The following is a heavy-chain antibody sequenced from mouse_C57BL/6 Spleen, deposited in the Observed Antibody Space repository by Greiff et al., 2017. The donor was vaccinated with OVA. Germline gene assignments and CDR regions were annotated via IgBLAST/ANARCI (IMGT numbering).Heavy chain of an antibody. D-gene: IGHD2-5*01. V-gene: IGHV1-66*01. CDR3: ARAYSNYERSYYAMDY. J-gene: IGHJ4*01. CDR1: GYSFTSYY. Sequence: QVQLQQSGPELVKPGASVKISCKASGYSFTSYYIHWVKQRPGQGLEWIGWIYPGSGNTKYNEKFKGKATLTADTSSSTAYMQLSSLTSEDSAVYYCARAYSNYERSYYAMDYWGQGTSVTVSS. CDR2: IYPGSGNT.